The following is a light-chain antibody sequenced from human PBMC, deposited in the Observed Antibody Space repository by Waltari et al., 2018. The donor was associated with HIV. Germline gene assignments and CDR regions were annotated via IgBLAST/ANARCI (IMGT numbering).Light chain of an antibody. J-gene: IGLJ3*02. CDR1: SSNIGSNT. CDR2: SNN. V-gene: IGLV1-44*01. Sequence: QSVLTQPPSASGTPGPRVTISCSGSSSNIGSNTANWYQQLPGTAPKLLIYSNNQRPSGVPDRFSGSKSGTSASLAISGLQSEDEADYYCAAWDDSLNAPVFGGGTKLTVL. CDR3: AAWDDSLNAPV.